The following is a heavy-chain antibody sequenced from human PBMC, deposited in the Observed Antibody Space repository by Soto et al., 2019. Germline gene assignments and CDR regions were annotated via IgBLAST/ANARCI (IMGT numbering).Heavy chain of an antibody. V-gene: IGHV5-10-1*01. Sequence: GESLKISCKGSGYSFTSYWISWVRQMPGKGLEWMGRIDPSDSYTNYSPSFQGHVTISADKSISTAYLQWSSLKASDTAMYYCARLVVVPAATQGYYYYGMDVWGQGTTVTVSS. CDR1: GYSFTSYW. CDR3: ARLVVVPAATQGYYYYGMDV. CDR2: IDPSDSYT. D-gene: IGHD2-2*01. J-gene: IGHJ6*02.